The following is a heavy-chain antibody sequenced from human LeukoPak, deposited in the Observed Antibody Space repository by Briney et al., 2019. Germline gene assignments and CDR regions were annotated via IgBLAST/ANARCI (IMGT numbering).Heavy chain of an antibody. V-gene: IGHV3-48*01. CDR3: AKDREYYGSERNNWFDP. D-gene: IGHD3-10*01. J-gene: IGHJ5*02. Sequence: TGGSLRLSCAASGFSFSSYSMNWVRQAPGKGLEWVSYISSSSSTIYYADSVKGRFTISRDNSKNTLYLQMTRLRAEDTAVYYCAKDREYYGSERNNWFDPWGQGTLVTVSS. CDR1: GFSFSSYS. CDR2: ISSSSSTI.